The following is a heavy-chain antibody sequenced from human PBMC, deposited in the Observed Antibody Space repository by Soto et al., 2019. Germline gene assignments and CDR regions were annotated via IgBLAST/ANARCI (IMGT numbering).Heavy chain of an antibody. D-gene: IGHD4-4*01. J-gene: IGHJ4*02. CDR2: INPSGGST. CDR3: ARYDYNGYYFDY. CDR1: GYTFSTYY. V-gene: IGHV1-46*01. Sequence: ASVKVSCKASGYTFSTYYMHWVRRAPGQGYEWMGIINPSGGSTTYAQKFQGRVTMTRDTSTTTVYMELSSLKSEDTAVYYCARYDYNGYYFDYWGQGTLVTVS.